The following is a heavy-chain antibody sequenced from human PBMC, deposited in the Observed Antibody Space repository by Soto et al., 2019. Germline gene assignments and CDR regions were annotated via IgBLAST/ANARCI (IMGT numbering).Heavy chain of an antibody. D-gene: IGHD3-22*01. CDR1: GFTFDDYA. CDR2: ISCNSGTV. Sequence: EVQLVESGGGLVQPGRSLRLSCAASGFTFDDYAMHWVRQAPGKGLEWVSGISCNSGTVGYADSVKGRFTISRDNAKNSLYLQMNCLRVEDTALYDCAKGSGIYYDSSGYYFEYWGQGTLVTVAS. V-gene: IGHV3-9*01. J-gene: IGHJ4*02. CDR3: AKGSGIYYDSSGYYFEY.